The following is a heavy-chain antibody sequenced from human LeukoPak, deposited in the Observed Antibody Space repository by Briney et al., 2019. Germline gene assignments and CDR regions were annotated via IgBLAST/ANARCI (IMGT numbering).Heavy chain of an antibody. J-gene: IGHJ4*02. D-gene: IGHD3-9*01. CDR2: ISSNGGST. Sequence: GGSLTLSCAASGFTFSSYAMHWVRQAPGKGLEYVSAISSNGGSTYYANSVKGRFTISRDNSKNTLYLQMGSLRAEDMAVYYCARSHYDILTGSYVDYWGQGTLVTVSS. CDR1: GFTFSSYA. CDR3: ARSHYDILTGSYVDY. V-gene: IGHV3-64*01.